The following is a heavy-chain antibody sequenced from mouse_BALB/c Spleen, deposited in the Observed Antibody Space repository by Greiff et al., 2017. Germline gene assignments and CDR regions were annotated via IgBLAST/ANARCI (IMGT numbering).Heavy chain of an antibody. CDR1: GFTFSSYG. V-gene: IGHV5-6*02. CDR2: ISSGGSYT. Sequence: EVMLVESGGDLVKPGGSLKLSCAASGFTFSSYGMSWVRQTPDKRLEWVATISSGGSYTYYPDSVKGRFTISRDNAKNTLYLQMSSLKSEDTAMYYCARETMITTGDYFDYWGQGTTLTVSS. J-gene: IGHJ2*01. CDR3: ARETMITTGDYFDY. D-gene: IGHD2-4*01.